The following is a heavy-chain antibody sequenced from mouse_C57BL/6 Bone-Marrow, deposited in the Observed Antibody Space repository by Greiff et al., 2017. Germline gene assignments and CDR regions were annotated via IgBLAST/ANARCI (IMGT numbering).Heavy chain of an antibody. V-gene: IGHV5-6*01. CDR3: ARPNWDRYYFDY. J-gene: IGHJ2*01. Sequence: EVHLVESGGDLVKPGGSLKLSCAASGFTFSSYGMSWVRQTPDKRLEWVATISSGGSYTYYPDSVKGRFTISRDNAKNTLYLQMSSLKSEDTAMYYGARPNWDRYYFDYWGQGTTLTVSS. D-gene: IGHD4-1*01. CDR1: GFTFSSYG. CDR2: ISSGGSYT.